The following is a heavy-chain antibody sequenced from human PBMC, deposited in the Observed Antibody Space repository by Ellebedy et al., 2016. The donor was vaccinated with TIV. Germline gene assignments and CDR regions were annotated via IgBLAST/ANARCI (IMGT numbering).Heavy chain of an antibody. V-gene: IGHV3-33*03. J-gene: IGHJ4*02. CDR3: VVTMIVVVTSHPPDY. CDR1: GFTFSSYG. CDR2: IWYDGSNK. D-gene: IGHD3-22*01. Sequence: GGSLRLSXAASGFTFSSYGMHWARQAPGKGLEWVAVIWYDGSNKHYADSVKGRFTISRDNAKNSLYLQMNSLRAEDTAVYYCVVTMIVVVTSHPPDYWGQGTLVTVSS.